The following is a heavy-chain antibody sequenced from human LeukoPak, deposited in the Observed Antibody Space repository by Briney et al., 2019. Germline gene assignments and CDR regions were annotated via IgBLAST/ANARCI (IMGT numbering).Heavy chain of an antibody. J-gene: IGHJ4*02. D-gene: IGHD6-19*01. CDR3: ARVTVEYSSGWYLYYFDY. V-gene: IGHV3-20*04. Sequence: GGSLRLSCAASGFTFKDYGMSWVRHAPGGGLEWVSGINWNGGSTAYADSVRGRFTISRDNAKNSLYLQMNSLRVEDTAVYYCARVTVEYSSGWYLYYFDYWGQGTLVTVSS. CDR1: GFTFKDYG. CDR2: INWNGGST.